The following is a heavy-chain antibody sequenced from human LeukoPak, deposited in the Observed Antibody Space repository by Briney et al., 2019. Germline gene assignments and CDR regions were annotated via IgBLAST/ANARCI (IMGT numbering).Heavy chain of an antibody. V-gene: IGHV3-15*01. CDR3: TTESSWGLANDAFDI. J-gene: IGHJ3*02. Sequence: TGGSLRLSCAASGFTFSNAWMSWVRHAPGKGLEWVGRIKSKTDGGTTDYAAPVKGRFTISRDDSKNTLYLQMNSLKTEDTAVYYCTTESSWGLANDAFDIWGQGTMVTVSS. D-gene: IGHD3/OR15-3a*01. CDR2: IKSKTDGGTT. CDR1: GFTFSNAW.